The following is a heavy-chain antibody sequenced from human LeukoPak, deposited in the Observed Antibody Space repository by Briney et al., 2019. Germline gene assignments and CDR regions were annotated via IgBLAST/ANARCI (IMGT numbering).Heavy chain of an antibody. J-gene: IGHJ4*02. CDR3: ARGSRRLADFHY. V-gene: IGHV4-39*01. CDR2: ISYSGST. CDR1: GDSISSSDYY. Sequence: SETLSLTCTVSGDSISSSDYYWGWIRQPPGKGLGWIGTISYSGSTYYNPSLQSRVTISVDTSKNQFSLELSSVTAADTAVYYCARGSRRLADFHYWGQGALVTVSS. D-gene: IGHD1-26*01.